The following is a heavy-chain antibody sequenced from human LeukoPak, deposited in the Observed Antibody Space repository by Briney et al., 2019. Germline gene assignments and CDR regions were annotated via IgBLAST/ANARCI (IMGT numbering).Heavy chain of an antibody. Sequence: GGSLRLSCVASEFTFSTYWMSWVRQTPRGGLEWVANIKPDGSETYYVDSVMGRFTISRDNAKNSLYLQMSSLRAEDTAVYYCARDDGIRTVDYWGQGTLVTVSS. V-gene: IGHV3-7*01. CDR3: ARDDGIRTVDY. J-gene: IGHJ4*02. CDR2: IKPDGSET. D-gene: IGHD5-18*01. CDR1: EFTFSTYW.